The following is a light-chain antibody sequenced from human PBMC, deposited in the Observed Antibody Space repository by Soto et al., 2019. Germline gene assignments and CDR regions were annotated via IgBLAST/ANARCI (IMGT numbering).Light chain of an antibody. V-gene: IGKV3-15*01. Sequence: GTSQSPAALSVPPEERATLYCRAGQGVTTNFAWYQQKSGQSPRLLIYDVSIRATGVPARFSGTGSETDFTLTISGLQSEDSAVYFCQQYNNLPFSFGQGTRLEIK. CDR2: DVS. J-gene: IGKJ5*01. CDR1: QGVTTN. CDR3: QQYNNLPFS.